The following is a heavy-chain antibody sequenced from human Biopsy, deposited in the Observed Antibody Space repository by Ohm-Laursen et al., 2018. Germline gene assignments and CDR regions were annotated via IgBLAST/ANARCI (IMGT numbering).Heavy chain of an antibody. CDR2: IYYSGST. Sequence: ALSLTCTVTGGSISRSSYYWDWIRQPPGKGLEWIGSIYYSGSTYYNPSLKSRVTISANSFKNQFSLKLTSVTAADTAMYYCARQEFATSPLDYWGQGSLVTVSS. J-gene: IGHJ4*02. D-gene: IGHD3-10*01. V-gene: IGHV4-39*01. CDR1: GGSISRSSYY. CDR3: ARQEFATSPLDY.